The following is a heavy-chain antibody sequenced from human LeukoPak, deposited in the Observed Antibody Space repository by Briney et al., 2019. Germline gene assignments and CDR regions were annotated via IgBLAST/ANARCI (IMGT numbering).Heavy chain of an antibody. D-gene: IGHD4-17*01. CDR1: GGSISSYY. J-gene: IGHJ4*02. Sequence: SETLSLTCTGSGGSISSYYWSWIRQPPGKGLEWIGYIYYSGSTNYNPSLKSRVTISVDTSKNQFSLKLSSVTAADTAVYYCATYDYGDYLLSYWGQGTLVTVSS. CDR3: ATYDYGDYLLSY. CDR2: IYYSGST. V-gene: IGHV4-59*08.